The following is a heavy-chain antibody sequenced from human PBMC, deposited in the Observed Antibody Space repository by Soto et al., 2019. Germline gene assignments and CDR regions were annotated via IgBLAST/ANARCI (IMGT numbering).Heavy chain of an antibody. V-gene: IGHV3-23*01. CDR1: GFTFSSYA. J-gene: IGHJ4*02. Sequence: GGSLRLSCAASGFTFSSYAMSWVRQAPGKGLEWVSAISGSGGSTYYADSVKGRFTISRDNPKNTLYLQMNSLRAEDTAVYYCAKDKNYYYGSGSFHWGQRTLVTVSS. CDR3: AKDKNYYYGSGSFH. CDR2: ISGSGGST. D-gene: IGHD3-10*01.